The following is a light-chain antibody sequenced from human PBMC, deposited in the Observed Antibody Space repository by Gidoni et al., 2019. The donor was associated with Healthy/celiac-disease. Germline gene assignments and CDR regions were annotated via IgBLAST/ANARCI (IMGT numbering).Light chain of an antibody. V-gene: IGKV3-20*01. CDR1: QSVSSSY. CDR2: GAS. J-gene: IGKJ2*01. CDR3: QQYGSSPYT. Sequence: EIVLPQSPGTLSLSPGERATRSCRASQSVSSSYLAWYQQKPGQAPRLLIYGASSRATGIPDRFSGSGSGTDFTLTISSLEPEDFAVYYCQQYGSSPYTFGQGTKLEIK.